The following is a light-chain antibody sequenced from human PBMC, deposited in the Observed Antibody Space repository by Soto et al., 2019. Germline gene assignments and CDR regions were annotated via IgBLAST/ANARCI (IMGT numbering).Light chain of an antibody. V-gene: IGLV2-8*01. CDR3: GSYAGSHSPVV. CDR2: EVS. J-gene: IGLJ2*01. CDR1: RSDVGGYNY. Sequence: QSALTQPPSASGSPGQSVTISCTGTRSDVGGYNYVSWYQQHPGNAPKLMIYEVSKRPSGVPDRFSGSKSGNTASLTVSGLQAEDEADYYCGSYAGSHSPVVFGGGPKLTVL.